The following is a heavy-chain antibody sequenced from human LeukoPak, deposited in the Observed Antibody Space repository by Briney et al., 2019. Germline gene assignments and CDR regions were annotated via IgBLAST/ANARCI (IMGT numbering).Heavy chain of an antibody. CDR1: GGSFSGYY. Sequence: SETLSLTCAVYGGSFSGYYWSWIRPPPGKGLEWIGEINHSGSTNYNPSLKSRVTISVDTSKNQFSLKLSSVTAADTAVYYCARRPPLYDFWSGYRYGMDVWGQGTTVTVSS. CDR2: INHSGST. V-gene: IGHV4-34*01. D-gene: IGHD3-3*01. J-gene: IGHJ6*02. CDR3: ARRPPLYDFWSGYRYGMDV.